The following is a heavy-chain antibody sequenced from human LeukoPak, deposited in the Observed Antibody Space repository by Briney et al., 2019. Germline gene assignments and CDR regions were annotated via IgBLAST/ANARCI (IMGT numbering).Heavy chain of an antibody. D-gene: IGHD5-18*01. CDR1: GFTFSSYS. CDR3: ARDRGTDIGSSYFDY. J-gene: IGHJ4*02. V-gene: IGHV3-21*01. CDR2: ISSSSYI. Sequence: GGSLRLSCAASGFTFSSYSMNWVRQAPGKGLEWVSSISSSSYIYYADSVKGRFTISRDNAKNSLYLQMNSLRAEDTAVYYCARDRGTDIGSSYFDYWGQGTLVTVSS.